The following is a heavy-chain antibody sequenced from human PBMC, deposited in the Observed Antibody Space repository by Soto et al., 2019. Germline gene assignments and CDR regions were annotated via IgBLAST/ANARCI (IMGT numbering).Heavy chain of an antibody. CDR2: TYYMSEWRN. V-gene: IGHV6-1*01. J-gene: IGHJ4*02. CDR3: ARNTHGNGPNFDS. Sequence: PSQTLSLTCVISGDSVSSNRVAWSWIRQSPSRGLEWLGRTYYMSEWRNDFALSVKSRISINPDTSSNHFSLQLRSVTHEDTAVYYCARNTHGNGPNFDSWGQGTLVTVSS. D-gene: IGHD2-8*01. CDR1: GDSVSSNRVA.